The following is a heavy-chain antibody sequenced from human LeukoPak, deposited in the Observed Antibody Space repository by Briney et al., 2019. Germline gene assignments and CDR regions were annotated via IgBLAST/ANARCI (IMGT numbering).Heavy chain of an antibody. Sequence: ASVKVSCKASGYTFTSYDINWVRQATGQGLEWMGWMNPNSGNTGYAQKFQGRVTMTRNTSISTAYMELSSLRSEDTAVYYCARGSQSRYFDWLLTSYYYGMDVWGQGTTVTVSS. J-gene: IGHJ6*02. D-gene: IGHD3-9*01. CDR3: ARGSQSRYFDWLLTSYYYGMDV. CDR1: GYTFTSYD. V-gene: IGHV1-8*01. CDR2: MNPNSGNT.